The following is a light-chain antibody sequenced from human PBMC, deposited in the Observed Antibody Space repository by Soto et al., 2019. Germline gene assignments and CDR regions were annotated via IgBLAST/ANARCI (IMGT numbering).Light chain of an antibody. CDR1: PISSN. CDR3: QQYNNWPYT. V-gene: IGKV3-15*01. Sequence: VVTQSPASLSLSPGDRVTISCRAGPISSNLAWHQQRPGQAPRLLIYGASVRATGVPAWFSGSGSGKEFTLTLNSLQSVDYAVYFCQQYNNWPYTFGQGTKVEI. CDR2: GAS. J-gene: IGKJ2*01.